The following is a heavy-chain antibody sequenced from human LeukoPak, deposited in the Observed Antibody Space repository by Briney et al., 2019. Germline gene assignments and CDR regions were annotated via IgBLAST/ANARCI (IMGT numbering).Heavy chain of an antibody. CDR2: IIPIFGTA. D-gene: IGHD6-19*01. CDR1: GGTFSSYA. CDR3: ASPISSGWYGEFDY. V-gene: IGHV1-69*13. J-gene: IGHJ4*02. Sequence: GASVKVSCKASGGTFSSYAISWVRQAPGQGLEWMGGIIPIFGTANYAQKFQGRVTITADESTSTAYMELSSLRSEDTAVYYCASPISSGWYGEFDYWGQGTLVTVSS.